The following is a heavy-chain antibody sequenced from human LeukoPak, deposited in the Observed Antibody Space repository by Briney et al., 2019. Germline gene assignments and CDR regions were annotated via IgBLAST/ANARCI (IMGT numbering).Heavy chain of an antibody. CDR2: IYYSGST. CDR3: ARSNRDSSGYYYVDAFDI. J-gene: IGHJ3*02. Sequence: SETLSLTCTVSGGSISSTNYYCGWIRQPPGKGLEWIGSIYYSGSTYYNPSLKSRVTISVDTSKNQFSLKLSSVTAADTAVYYCARSNRDSSGYYYVDAFDIWGQGTMVTVSS. D-gene: IGHD3-22*01. V-gene: IGHV4-39*01. CDR1: GGSISSTNYY.